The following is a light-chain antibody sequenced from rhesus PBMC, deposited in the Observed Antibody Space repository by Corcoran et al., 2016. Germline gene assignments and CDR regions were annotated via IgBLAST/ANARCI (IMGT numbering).Light chain of an antibody. CDR1: QGISTY. Sequence: DIQMTQSPSSLSASVGDRVTITCRASQGISTYLNWYKQKTGKAPNLLIYYANRLESWVPSRFRGSGSATEFTLTISSLPPEDFATYYFQQYNSLPLTFGGGTKVGLK. V-gene: IGKV1-32*01. CDR3: QQYNSLPLT. CDR2: YAN. J-gene: IGKJ4*01.